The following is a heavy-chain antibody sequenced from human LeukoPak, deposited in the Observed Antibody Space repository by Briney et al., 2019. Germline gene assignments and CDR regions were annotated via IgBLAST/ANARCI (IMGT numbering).Heavy chain of an antibody. J-gene: IGHJ5*02. CDR2: INQDGSEK. D-gene: IGHD3-3*01. CDR3: ARDAEVGTLFGVLSRYNWFDP. CDR1: RFSFSYYW. V-gene: IGHV3-7*01. Sequence: QPGGSLRLSCAASRFSFSYYWMSWVRQAPGKGLEWVANINQDGSEKYYVDSVKGRFTISRDNAKKSLYLQMNSLRAEDTAVYYCARDAEVGTLFGVLSRYNWFDPWGQGALVTVSS.